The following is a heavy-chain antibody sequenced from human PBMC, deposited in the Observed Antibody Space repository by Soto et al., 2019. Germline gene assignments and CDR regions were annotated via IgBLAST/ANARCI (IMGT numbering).Heavy chain of an antibody. Sequence: GGSLSLSCAASGFTFSSYGMHWVRQAPGKGLEWVAVIWYDGSNKYYADSVKGRFTISRDNSKNTLYLQMNSLRAEDTAVYYCARDRGAAGNIPGAFDIWGQGTMVTV. CDR1: GFTFSSYG. D-gene: IGHD6-13*01. V-gene: IGHV3-33*01. CDR2: IWYDGSNK. CDR3: ARDRGAAGNIPGAFDI. J-gene: IGHJ3*02.